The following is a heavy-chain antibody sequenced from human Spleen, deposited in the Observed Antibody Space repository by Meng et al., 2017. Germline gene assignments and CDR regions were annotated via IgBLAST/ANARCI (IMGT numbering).Heavy chain of an antibody. D-gene: IGHD3-10*01. CDR2: MSSSGSTI. V-gene: IGHV3-48*03. CDR3: AREVYGSGSYGY. J-gene: IGHJ4*02. CDR1: EFTFSTYE. Sequence: GESLKISCAASEFTFSTYEMNWVRQVPGKGLEWVSYMSSSGSTIYYADSVKGRFTISRDNAKNSLYLQMNSLRAEDTAVYYCAREVYGSGSYGYWGQGTLVTVSS.